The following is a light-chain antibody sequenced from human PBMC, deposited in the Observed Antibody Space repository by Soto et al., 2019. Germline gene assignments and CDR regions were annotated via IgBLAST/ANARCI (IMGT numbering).Light chain of an antibody. CDR2: GAS. J-gene: IGKJ2*01. CDR3: QQYDNPPYT. CDR1: QDISNN. V-gene: IGKV1-33*01. Sequence: DIQMTQSPSSLSASVGDRVTITCQASQDISNNLNWYQQKPGKAPKLLIYGASNLQSGVPSRFSGSGSGTDFTFTISSLQPEDIATYYCQQYDNPPYTFGQGTKLEIK.